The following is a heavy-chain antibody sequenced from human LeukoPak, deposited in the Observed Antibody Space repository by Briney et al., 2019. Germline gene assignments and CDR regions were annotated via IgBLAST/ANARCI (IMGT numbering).Heavy chain of an antibody. CDR1: GGSFSGYY. CDR3: ARWRAYYDFWSGHFTDAFDI. J-gene: IGHJ3*02. D-gene: IGHD3-3*01. V-gene: IGHV4-34*01. CDR2: INHSGST. Sequence: SETLSLTCAVYGGSFSGYYWSWIRQPPGKGLEWIGEINHSGSTNYNPSLKSRVTISVDTSKNQFSLKLSSVTAADTAVYYCARWRAYYDFWSGHFTDAFDIWGQGTMVTVSS.